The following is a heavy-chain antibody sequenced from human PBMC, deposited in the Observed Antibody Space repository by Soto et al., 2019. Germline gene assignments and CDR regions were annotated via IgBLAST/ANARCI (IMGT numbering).Heavy chain of an antibody. CDR2: FDPEDGET. CDR3: GVRGVTSPHLKSGAYYYYYYYMDV. V-gene: IGHV1-24*01. D-gene: IGHD3-10*01. J-gene: IGHJ6*03. CDR1: GYTLTELS. Sequence: ASVKVSWKVSGYTLTELSMHWVRQAPGKGLEWMGGFDPEDGETIYAQKFQGRVTMTRDTSTSTAYMELSSQRSEDIDVYYWGVRGVTSPHLKSGAYYYYYYYMDVWSKGTTVTVSS.